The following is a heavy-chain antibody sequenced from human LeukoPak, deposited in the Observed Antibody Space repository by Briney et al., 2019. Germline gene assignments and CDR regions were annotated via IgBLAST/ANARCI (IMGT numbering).Heavy chain of an antibody. Sequence: SETLSLTCTVSGYSISSGYYWGWFRRPPGKGLEWMGSIYHSGSTYYNPSLKRRVTISVDKSKNQFSLKLSSVTAADTAVYYCARGPRWLQLHCWGQGTLVTVSS. CDR1: GYSISSGYY. D-gene: IGHD5-24*01. J-gene: IGHJ4*02. CDR2: IYHSGST. V-gene: IGHV4-38-2*02. CDR3: ARGPRWLQLHC.